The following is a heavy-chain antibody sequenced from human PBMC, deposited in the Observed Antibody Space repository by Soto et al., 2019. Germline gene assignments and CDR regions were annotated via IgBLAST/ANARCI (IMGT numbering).Heavy chain of an antibody. CDR2: VYYAGTT. CDR1: NFSVLTSIYY. V-gene: IGHV4-39*01. D-gene: IGHD2-2*01. CDR3: ARNWNLALVPAAYFDS. Sequence: SETLSLTCTVSNFSVLTSIYYWAWIRQPPGKGLEWVGTVYYAGTTYYNPSLQSRVTISIDTSKNQFSLNLNSVTAADTAVYYCARNWNLALVPAAYFDSWGQGTLVTVSS. J-gene: IGHJ4*02.